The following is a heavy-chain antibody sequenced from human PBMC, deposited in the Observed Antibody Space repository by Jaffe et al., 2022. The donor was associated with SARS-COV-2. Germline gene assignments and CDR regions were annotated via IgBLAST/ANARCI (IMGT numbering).Heavy chain of an antibody. CDR3: AKAKYCGGDCYSEFDY. CDR2: ISWNSGSI. V-gene: IGHV3-9*01. CDR1: GFTFDDYA. Sequence: EVQLVESGGGLVQPGRSLRLSCAASGFTFDDYAMHWVRQAPGKGLEWVSGISWNSGSIGYADSVKGRFTISRDNAKNSLYLQMNSLRAEDTALYYCAKAKYCGGDCYSEFDYWGQGTLVTVSS. D-gene: IGHD2-21*02. J-gene: IGHJ4*02.